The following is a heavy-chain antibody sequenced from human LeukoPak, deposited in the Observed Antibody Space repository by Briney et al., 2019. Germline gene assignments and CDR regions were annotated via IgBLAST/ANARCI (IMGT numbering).Heavy chain of an antibody. V-gene: IGHV3-7*01. Sequence: GGSLRLSCAASRFTISNYWMTWVRQAPGKGLEWVANTNKDGSDKYYVDSVKGRFTISRDNAKNTLYLEMNSLRVEDTAVYYCARDWYHAIDYWGQGTLVTVSS. CDR3: ARDWYHAIDY. J-gene: IGHJ4*02. D-gene: IGHD2-2*01. CDR2: TNKDGSDK. CDR1: RFTISNYW.